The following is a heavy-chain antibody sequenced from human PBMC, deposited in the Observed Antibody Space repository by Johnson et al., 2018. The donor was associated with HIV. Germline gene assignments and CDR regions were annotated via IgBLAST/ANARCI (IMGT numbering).Heavy chain of an antibody. Sequence: VQLVESGGGVVQPGRSLRLSCAASGFTFSSYWMHWVRQAPGKGLVWVSGINWNGGSTGYADSVKGRFTISRDNAKNSLYLQMNSLRAEDTAVYYCAIDPAIRWSEWDSSGYYSPDAFHIWGQGTMVTVSS. V-gene: IGHV3-20*04. CDR3: AIDPAIRWSEWDSSGYYSPDAFHI. D-gene: IGHD3-22*01. CDR2: INWNGGST. CDR1: GFTFSSYW. J-gene: IGHJ3*02.